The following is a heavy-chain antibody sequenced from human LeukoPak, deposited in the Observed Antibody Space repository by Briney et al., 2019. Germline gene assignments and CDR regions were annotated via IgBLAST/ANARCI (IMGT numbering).Heavy chain of an antibody. Sequence: SETLSLTCTVSGYSISSGSYYWSWIRQPAGKGLEWIGRIYTSGSTNYNPSLKSRVTISVDTSKNQFSLKLSSVTAADTAVYYCARGRLGFLYYYYYMDVWGKGTTVTVSS. CDR2: IYTSGST. CDR3: ARGRLGFLYYYYYMDV. J-gene: IGHJ6*03. V-gene: IGHV4-61*02. D-gene: IGHD3-16*01. CDR1: GYSISSGSYY.